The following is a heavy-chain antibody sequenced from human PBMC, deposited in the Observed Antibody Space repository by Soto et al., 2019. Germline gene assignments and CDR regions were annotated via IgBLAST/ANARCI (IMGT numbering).Heavy chain of an antibody. Sequence: ASVKVSCKASGYTFTHFYITWVRQAPGQGLEWMGAISPHNFNTNFAQKFQGRVTLTTDTSTNTAYMELRSLTSDDTAVYYCARDEGGYDILNGYYKAHHFDYWGQGVLVTVSS. J-gene: IGHJ4*02. CDR3: ARDEGGYDILNGYYKAHHFDY. CDR2: ISPHNFNT. V-gene: IGHV1-18*01. CDR1: GYTFTHFY. D-gene: IGHD3-9*01.